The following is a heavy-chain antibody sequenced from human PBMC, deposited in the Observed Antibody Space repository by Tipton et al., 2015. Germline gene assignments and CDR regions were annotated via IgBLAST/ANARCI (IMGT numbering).Heavy chain of an antibody. J-gene: IGHJ5*02. D-gene: IGHD3-9*01. Sequence: QSGAEVKQPGASVKVSCKASGYIFNGYYIHWVRQDPRQGLEWKGWINPDSGDTDYGQKFKGRVSMTRDTSISTAYMELSRLTPDDTAVYYCARGGPTIWNWFDPWGQGTLVTVSS. V-gene: IGHV1-2*02. CDR1: GYIFNGYY. CDR2: INPDSGDT. CDR3: ARGGPTIWNWFDP.